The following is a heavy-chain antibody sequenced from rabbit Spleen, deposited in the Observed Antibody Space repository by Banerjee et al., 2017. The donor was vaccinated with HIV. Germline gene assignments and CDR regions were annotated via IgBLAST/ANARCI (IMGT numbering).Heavy chain of an antibody. J-gene: IGHJ3*01. CDR2: IYAGSSGNT. V-gene: IGHV1S40*01. CDR3: ARYGSGGDYEL. D-gene: IGHD1-1*01. Sequence: QSLEESGGDLVKPGASLTLTCTASGIDFSTYNYMYWVRQAPGKGLEWIACIYAGSSGNTYYATWAKGRFTISKTSSTTVTLQMTSLTDADTATYFCARYGSGGDYELWGQGTLVTVS. CDR1: GIDFSTYNY.